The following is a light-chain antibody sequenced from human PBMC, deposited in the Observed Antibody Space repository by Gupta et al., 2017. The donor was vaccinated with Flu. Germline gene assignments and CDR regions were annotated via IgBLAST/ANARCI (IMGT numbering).Light chain of an antibody. Sequence: ETVMTQSPVALSVTPGEAASIYCRSSQSLLHINGYNYLDWYLQKPGQPPQLLIYVASKRASGVPDRFSGSGSGTIFTLKINRVEAEDVGVYYCRQALQTPQTFGQGTKVEIK. CDR1: QSLLHINGYNY. CDR2: VAS. CDR3: RQALQTPQT. J-gene: IGKJ1*01. V-gene: IGKV2-28*01.